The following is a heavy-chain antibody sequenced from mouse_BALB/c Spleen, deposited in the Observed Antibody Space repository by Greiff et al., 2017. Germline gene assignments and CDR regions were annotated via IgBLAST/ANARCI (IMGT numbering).Heavy chain of an antibody. Sequence: EVKLVESGGGLVQPGGSLRLSCAPSGFTFTDYYMSWVRQPPGKALEWLGFIRNKANGYTTEYSASVKGRFTISRDNSQSILYRQMNTLRAEDSATYYCARDRPFAYWGQGTLVTVSA. CDR3: ARDRPFAY. CDR2: IRNKANGYTT. J-gene: IGHJ3*01. V-gene: IGHV7-3*02. CDR1: GFTFTDYY.